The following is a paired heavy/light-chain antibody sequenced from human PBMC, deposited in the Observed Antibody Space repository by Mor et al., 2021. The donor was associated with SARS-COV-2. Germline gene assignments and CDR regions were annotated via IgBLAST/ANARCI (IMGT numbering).Light chain of an antibody. CDR3: QQRSNRIT. J-gene: IGKJ5*01. Sequence: EIVLTQSPATLSLSPGERATLSCRASQSVSSYLAWYQQKPGQAPRLLIYDASNRATGIPARFSGSGSGTDFTLTISSLEPEDFAVYYCQQRSNRITFGQGTRLEIK. CDR1: QSVSSY. CDR2: DAS. V-gene: IGKV3-11*01.
Heavy chain of an antibody. CDR3: ARDRSSYDILTGYYRPPPDPINWFDP. Sequence: QVQLVQSGAEVKKPGASVKVSCKASGYTFTSYYMHWVRQAPGQGLEWMGIINPSGGSTSYAQKFQGRVTMTRDTSTSTVYMELSSLRSEDTAVYYCARDRSSYDILTGYYRPPPDPINWFDPWGQGTLVTVSS. J-gene: IGHJ5*02. V-gene: IGHV1-46*01. CDR1: GYTFTSYY. D-gene: IGHD3-9*01. CDR2: INPSGGST.